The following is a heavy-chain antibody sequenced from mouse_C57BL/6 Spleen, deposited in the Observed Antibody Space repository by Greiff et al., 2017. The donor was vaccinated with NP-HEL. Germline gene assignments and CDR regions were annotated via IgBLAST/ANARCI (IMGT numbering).Heavy chain of an antibody. Sequence: EVKLMESGGDLVKPGGSLKLSCAASGFTFSSYGMSWVRQTPDKRLEWVATISSGGSYTYYPDSVKGRFTISRDNAKNTLYLQMSSLKSEDTAMYYCARRGYEYDSWFAYWGQGTLVTVSA. CDR2: ISSGGSYT. CDR1: GFTFSSYG. CDR3: ARRGYEYDSWFAY. V-gene: IGHV5-6*02. J-gene: IGHJ3*01. D-gene: IGHD2-4*01.